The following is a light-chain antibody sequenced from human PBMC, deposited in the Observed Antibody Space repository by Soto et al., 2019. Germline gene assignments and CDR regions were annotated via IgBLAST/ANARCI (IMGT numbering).Light chain of an antibody. CDR3: SSYTNSSTSYV. J-gene: IGLJ1*01. V-gene: IGLV2-14*01. CDR1: SSDVGGYNY. CDR2: EVS. Sequence: QSVLSQPVSVSGSPGQSITISCTGTSSDVGGYNYVSWYQQHPGKAPKRMIYEVSNRPSGVSNRFSGSKSGNTASLTISGLQAEDEADYYCSSYTNSSTSYVFGTGTNVSVL.